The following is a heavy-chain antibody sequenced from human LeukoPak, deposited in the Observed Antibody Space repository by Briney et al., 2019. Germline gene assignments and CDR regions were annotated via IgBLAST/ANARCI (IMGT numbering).Heavy chain of an antibody. V-gene: IGHV3-33*01. D-gene: IGHD6-19*01. CDR2: IWYDGSNR. CDR1: GFTFSSYG. Sequence: PGGSLRLSCAASGFTFSSYGMHWVRQAPGRGLEWVAIIWYDGSNRYYADSVKGRFTISRDNSKNTLYLQMNSLRAEDTAVYYCARDRYSSAWYEEWGQGTLVTVSP. J-gene: IGHJ4*02. CDR3: ARDRYSSAWYEE.